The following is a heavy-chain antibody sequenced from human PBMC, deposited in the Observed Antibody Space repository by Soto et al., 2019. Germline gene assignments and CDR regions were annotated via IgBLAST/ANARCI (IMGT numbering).Heavy chain of an antibody. Sequence: ASVKVSCKASGYTFTGYAMHWVRQAPGQRLEWMGWINAGNGHTQYSQRFQGRVTITRDTSANIAYMEVSSLRSEDTALYYCAREQSGEIMTMTDAFDIWGQGTMGTVSS. D-gene: IGHD3-16*01. CDR3: AREQSGEIMTMTDAFDI. CDR2: INAGNGHT. J-gene: IGHJ3*02. V-gene: IGHV1-3*01. CDR1: GYTFTGYA.